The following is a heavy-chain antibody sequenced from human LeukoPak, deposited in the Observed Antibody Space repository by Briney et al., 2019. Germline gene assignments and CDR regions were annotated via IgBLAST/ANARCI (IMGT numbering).Heavy chain of an antibody. J-gene: IGHJ6*03. CDR3: ARGANTKRGYWYMDV. D-gene: IGHD2-8*02. Sequence: SVKVSCKASGGTFSSYAISWVRQAPGQGLEWMGGIIPIFGTANYAQKFQGRVTITTDESTSTAYMELSSPRSEDTAVYYCARGANTKRGYWYMDVWGKGTTVTVSS. CDR1: GGTFSSYA. V-gene: IGHV1-69*05. CDR2: IIPIFGTA.